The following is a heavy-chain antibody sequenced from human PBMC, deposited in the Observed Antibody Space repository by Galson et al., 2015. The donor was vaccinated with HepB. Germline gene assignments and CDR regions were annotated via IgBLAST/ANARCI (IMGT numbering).Heavy chain of an antibody. V-gene: IGHV6-1*01. J-gene: IGHJ4*02. CDR3: ARAPRGVVVPAGGY. CDR2: TYYRSKWYN. Sequence: CAISGDSVSSNSAAWNWIRQSPSRGLEWLGRTYYRSKWYNDYAVSVKSRITINPDTSKNQFSLKLSSVTAADTAVYYCARAPRGVVVPAGGYWGQGTLVTVSS. D-gene: IGHD2-2*01. CDR1: GDSVSSNSAA.